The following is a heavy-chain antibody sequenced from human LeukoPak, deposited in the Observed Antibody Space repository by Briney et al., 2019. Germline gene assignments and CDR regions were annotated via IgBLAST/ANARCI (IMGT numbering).Heavy chain of an antibody. CDR3: ARAEYYYDSSGYLSQYYFDY. D-gene: IGHD3-22*01. Sequence: GGSLRLSCAASGFTFSSYWMHWVRHAPGKGLVWVSRINSDGSSTSYADSVKGRFTISRDNAKNTLYLQMNSLRAEDTAVYYCARAEYYYDSSGYLSQYYFDYWGQGTLVTVSS. CDR2: INSDGSST. J-gene: IGHJ4*02. CDR1: GFTFSSYW. V-gene: IGHV3-74*01.